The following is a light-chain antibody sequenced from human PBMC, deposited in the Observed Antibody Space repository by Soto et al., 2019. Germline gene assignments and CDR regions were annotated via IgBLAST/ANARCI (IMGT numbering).Light chain of an antibody. CDR1: SGHSSYA. CDR3: QTWGTGIWV. Sequence: QSVLTQSPSASASLGASVKLTCTLSSGHSSYAIAWHQQQPEKGPRYLMKLNSDGSHSKGDGIPDRFSGSSSGDERYLTISGLQSEDEADYYCQTWGTGIWVFGRGTQLTVL. CDR2: LNSDGSH. J-gene: IGLJ3*02. V-gene: IGLV4-69*01.